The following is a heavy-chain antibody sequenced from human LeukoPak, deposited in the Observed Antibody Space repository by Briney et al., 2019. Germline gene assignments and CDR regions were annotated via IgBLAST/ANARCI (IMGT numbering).Heavy chain of an antibody. CDR1: GGSISSSSYY. CDR3: ARVYSSGWWFNNWFDP. Sequence: PSETLSLTCTVSGGSISSSSYYWGWIRQPPGKGLEWIGSIYYSGSTYYNPSLKSRVTISVDTSKNQFSLKLSSVTAADTAVYYCARVYSSGWWFNNWFDPWGQGTLVTVSS. V-gene: IGHV4-39*07. J-gene: IGHJ5*02. D-gene: IGHD6-19*01. CDR2: IYYSGST.